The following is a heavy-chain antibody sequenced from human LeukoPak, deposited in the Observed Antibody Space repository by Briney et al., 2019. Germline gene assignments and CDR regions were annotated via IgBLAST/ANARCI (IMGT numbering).Heavy chain of an antibody. CDR3: ARHSLRLGEPDY. CDR1: GGSISSSSYY. J-gene: IGHJ4*02. CDR2: IYYSGST. Sequence: SETLSLTCTVSGGSISSSSYYWGWIRQPPGKGLEWIGSIYYSGSTYYNPSLKSRVTISVDTSKNQFSLKLSSVTAADTAVYYCARHSLRLGEPDYWGQGTLVTVSS. V-gene: IGHV4-39*01. D-gene: IGHD3-16*01.